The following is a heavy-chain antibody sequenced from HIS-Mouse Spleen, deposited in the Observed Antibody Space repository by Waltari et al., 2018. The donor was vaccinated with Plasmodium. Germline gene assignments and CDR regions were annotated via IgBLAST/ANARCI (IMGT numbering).Heavy chain of an antibody. CDR1: GGSISSYY. CDR3: AREIFTRVRGVIISYFDY. V-gene: IGHV4-4*07. CDR2: IYTSGST. D-gene: IGHD3-10*01. J-gene: IGHJ4*02. Sequence: QVQLQESGPGLVKPSETLSLTCTVSGGSISSYYWSWIRQPAGRGLEWIGRIYTSGSTNDNPPLKSRVTMSVDTSKNQFSRKLSSVTAADTAVYYCAREIFTRVRGVIISYFDYWGQGTLVTVSS.